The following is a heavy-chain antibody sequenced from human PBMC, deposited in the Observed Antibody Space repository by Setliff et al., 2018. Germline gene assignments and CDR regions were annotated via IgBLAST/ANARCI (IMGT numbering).Heavy chain of an antibody. Sequence: SETLSLTCTVSGGSIRNHYWSWIRQPPGKALEYIGYIYDSGTTTYSGTAIYNPSLKSRVTISGDTSKNQSSLRLSGVTAADTAFYYCARFRSWSQIDALENWGQGTMVTVTS. D-gene: IGHD2-15*01. CDR2: IYDSGTTTYSGTA. CDR3: ARFRSWSQIDALEN. V-gene: IGHV4-59*11. CDR1: GGSIRNHY. J-gene: IGHJ3*02.